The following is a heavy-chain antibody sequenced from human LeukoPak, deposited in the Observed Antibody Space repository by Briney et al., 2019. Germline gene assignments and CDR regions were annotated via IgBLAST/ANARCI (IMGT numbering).Heavy chain of an antibody. D-gene: IGHD3-10*01. CDR2: INHSGST. Sequence: PSETLSLTCAVYGGSFSGYYWSWIRQPPGKGLEWIGEINHSGSTNYNPSLKSRVTISVDTSKNQFSLKLSSVTAADTAVYYCARGGYGSGSFYYYVMDVWGQGITVTVSS. J-gene: IGHJ6*02. CDR1: GGSFSGYY. CDR3: ARGGYGSGSFYYYVMDV. V-gene: IGHV4-34*01.